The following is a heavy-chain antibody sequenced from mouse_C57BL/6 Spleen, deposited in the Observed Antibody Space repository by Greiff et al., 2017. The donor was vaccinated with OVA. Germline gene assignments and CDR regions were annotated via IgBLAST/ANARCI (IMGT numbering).Heavy chain of an antibody. V-gene: IGHV5-4*01. D-gene: IGHD2-5*01. Sequence: EVQLVESGGGLVKPGGSLKLSCAASGFTFSSYAMSWVRQTPEKRLEWVATISDGGSYTYYPDNVKGRFTISRDNAKNNLYLQMSRLKSEDTAMYYCAREAYYSNYLDYWGQGTTLTVSS. CDR3: AREAYYSNYLDY. CDR1: GFTFSSYA. J-gene: IGHJ2*01. CDR2: ISDGGSYT.